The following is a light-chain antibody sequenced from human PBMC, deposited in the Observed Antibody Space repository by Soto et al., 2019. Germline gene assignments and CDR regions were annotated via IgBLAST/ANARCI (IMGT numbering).Light chain of an antibody. Sequence: QSVLTQSPSASASLGALVKLTCTLSSGHSTYAIAWHQQQPEKGPRYLMKLNSDGSHSKGDGIPDRFSGSSSGAERYLTISSLQSEDEADYYCQTWGTGIQVIFGGGTKLTVL. V-gene: IGLV4-69*01. CDR2: LNSDGSH. CDR3: QTWGTGIQVI. CDR1: SGHSTYA. J-gene: IGLJ2*01.